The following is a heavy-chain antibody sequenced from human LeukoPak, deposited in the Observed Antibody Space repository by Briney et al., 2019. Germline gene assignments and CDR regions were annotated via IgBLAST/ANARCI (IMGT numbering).Heavy chain of an antibody. J-gene: IGHJ4*02. CDR1: GFTFSSYS. CDR2: ISSSSSYK. Sequence: PGGSLRLSCAASGFTFSSYSMNWVRQAPGKGLEWVSSISSSSSYKYYGDSVKGRFTISRDNAKNSLYLQMNSLRAEDTAVYYCASLHDIVIIPDATIDYWGQGTLVTVSS. CDR3: ASLHDIVIIPDATIDY. V-gene: IGHV3-21*01. D-gene: IGHD2-2*01.